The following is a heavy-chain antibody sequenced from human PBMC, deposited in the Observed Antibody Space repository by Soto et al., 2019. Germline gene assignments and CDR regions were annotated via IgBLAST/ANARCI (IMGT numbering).Heavy chain of an antibody. D-gene: IGHD2-21*02. Sequence: QVQLVQSGAEVKKPGASVKVSCKASGYTFTSYAMHWVRQAPGQRLEWMGWINAGNGNTKYSQKFQGRVTITRDTSASTALMELSSLRSEDTAVYYCARSIVVVTALDYWGQGTLVTVSS. CDR2: INAGNGNT. J-gene: IGHJ4*02. CDR1: GYTFTSYA. V-gene: IGHV1-3*01. CDR3: ARSIVVVTALDY.